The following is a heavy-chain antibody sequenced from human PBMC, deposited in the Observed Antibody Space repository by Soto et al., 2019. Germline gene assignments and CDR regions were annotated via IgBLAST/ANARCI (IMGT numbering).Heavy chain of an antibody. D-gene: IGHD3-10*01. CDR3: VTDLDGSGAYYTDF. Sequence: QVQLVQSGAEVKKPGASVQVFCKASGYTFPNYGITWVRQAPGQGLEWMGWISAYKTNIKYAQKFQGRVTLTTDTSTSTAYMELRSLRSDDTAIYYCVTDLDGSGAYYTDFWGQGTLVTVSS. CDR2: ISAYKTNI. CDR1: GYTFPNYG. V-gene: IGHV1-18*01. J-gene: IGHJ4*02.